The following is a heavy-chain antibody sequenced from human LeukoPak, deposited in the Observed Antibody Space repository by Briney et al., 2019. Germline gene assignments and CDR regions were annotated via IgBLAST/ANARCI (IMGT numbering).Heavy chain of an antibody. CDR2: IYHSGST. D-gene: IGHD3-9*01. CDR3: ARGPRYYDILTGYFHHGYYFDY. V-gene: IGHV4-30-2*01. Sequence: PSETLSLTCAVSGGSISSGHSSWNWFRQPPGKGLEWIGYIYHSGSTYYNPSLKSRVTISVDTSKNQFSLKLSSVTAADTAVYYCARGPRYYDILTGYFHHGYYFDYWGQGTLVTVSS. J-gene: IGHJ4*02. CDR1: GGSISSGHSS.